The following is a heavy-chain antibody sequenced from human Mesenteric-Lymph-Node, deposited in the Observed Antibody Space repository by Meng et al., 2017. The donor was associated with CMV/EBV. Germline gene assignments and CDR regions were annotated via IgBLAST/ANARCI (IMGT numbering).Heavy chain of an antibody. CDR3: ARDYYFHTSGYPELDY. Sequence: CSIISGGYYWSWLRQHPGKGLEWIGYIYHGGSTYYSPSLRSRIIISVETSKNQFSLSLSSVTAADTAVYYCARDYYFHTSGYPELDYWGQGTLVTVSS. CDR1: CSIISGGYY. J-gene: IGHJ4*02. CDR2: IYHGGST. V-gene: IGHV4-31*02. D-gene: IGHD3-22*01.